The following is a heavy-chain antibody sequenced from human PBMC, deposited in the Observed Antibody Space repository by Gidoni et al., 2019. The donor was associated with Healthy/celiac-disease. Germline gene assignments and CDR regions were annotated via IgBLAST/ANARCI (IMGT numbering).Heavy chain of an antibody. V-gene: IGHV3-53*01. J-gene: IGHJ4*02. Sequence: EVQLVESGGGLIQPGGSLRLPCAASGFTVNNNYMSWVRQAPGKGLEWVSFIYSGVNTYYADSVKGRFTISRDNSKNTLYLQMNSLRAEDTAVYYCATYSSASFDYWGQGTLVTVSS. D-gene: IGHD6-6*01. CDR1: GFTVNNNY. CDR2: IYSGVNT. CDR3: ATYSSASFDY.